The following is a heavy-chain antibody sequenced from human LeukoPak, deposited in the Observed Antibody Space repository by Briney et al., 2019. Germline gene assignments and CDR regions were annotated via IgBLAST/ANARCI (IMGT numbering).Heavy chain of an antibody. CDR3: AKGDCASGSCYFDD. Sequence: GGSLRLPCAASGFTLSKHPMYWVRQAPGKGLEWVSSLSDTGDSRHYADSVKGRFTISRDSARSALYLQMNSLRAEDTAVYYCAKGDCASGSCYFDDWGQGSQVTVSS. CDR2: LSDTGDSR. D-gene: IGHD2-8*01. V-gene: IGHV3-23*01. J-gene: IGHJ4*02. CDR1: GFTLSKHP.